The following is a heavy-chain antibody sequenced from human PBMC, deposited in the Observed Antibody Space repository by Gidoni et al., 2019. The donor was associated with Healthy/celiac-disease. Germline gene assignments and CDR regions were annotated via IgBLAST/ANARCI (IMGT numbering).Heavy chain of an antibody. J-gene: IGHJ3*02. CDR2: ISWNSGSI. CDR3: AKDMTGSGWYFDPFWGAFDI. CDR1: GFTFDDYA. D-gene: IGHD6-19*01. Sequence: EVQLVESGGGLVQPGRSLRLSCAASGFTFDDYAMHWVRQAPGKGLEWVSGISWNSGSIGYADSVKGRFTISRDNAKNSLYLQMNSLRAEDTALYYCAKDMTGSGWYFDPFWGAFDIWGQGTMVTVSS. V-gene: IGHV3-9*01.